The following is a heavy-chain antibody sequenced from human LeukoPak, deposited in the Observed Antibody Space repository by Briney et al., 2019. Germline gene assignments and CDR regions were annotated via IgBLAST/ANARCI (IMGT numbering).Heavy chain of an antibody. Sequence: SETLSLTCTVSGGSISSSSYYWGWIRQPPGKGLEWIGSIYYSGSTYYNPSLKSRVTISVDTSKNQFSLKLSSVTAADTGVYYCASPYCSSTSCHNGEFDPWGQGTLVTVSS. CDR3: ASPYCSSTSCHNGEFDP. J-gene: IGHJ5*02. CDR1: GGSISSSSYY. D-gene: IGHD2-2*01. V-gene: IGHV4-39*01. CDR2: IYYSGST.